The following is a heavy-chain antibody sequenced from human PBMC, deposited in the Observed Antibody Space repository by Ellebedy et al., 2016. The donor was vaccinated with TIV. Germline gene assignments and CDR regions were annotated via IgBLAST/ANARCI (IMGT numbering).Heavy chain of an antibody. CDR3: ACSAGGYWGYFDD. CDR2: INPRGGST. Sequence: AASVKVSCKASGYTFTSYFMHWVRQAPGQGPAWMGVINPRGGSTTYAQDFQGRVTMTSDTSTRTVYVDLSSLRSEDTAVYFWACSAGGYWGYFDDWGQGTLVTVS. CDR1: GYTFTSYF. V-gene: IGHV1-46*01. J-gene: IGHJ4*02. D-gene: IGHD1-26*01.